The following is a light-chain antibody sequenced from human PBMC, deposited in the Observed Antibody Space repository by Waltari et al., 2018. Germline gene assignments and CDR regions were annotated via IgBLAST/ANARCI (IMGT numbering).Light chain of an antibody. J-gene: IGKJ1*01. V-gene: IGKV4-1*01. Sequence: DIVMTQSPDSLAVSLGERDTINCKSSQSVLYSSNNKTYLAWYHQKPGQPPKLLIYWASTRESGVPDRFSGSGSGTDFTLTISSLQAEDVAVYYCQQYYSTPGTFGQGTKVEIK. CDR3: QQYYSTPGT. CDR1: QSVLYSSNNKTY. CDR2: WAS.